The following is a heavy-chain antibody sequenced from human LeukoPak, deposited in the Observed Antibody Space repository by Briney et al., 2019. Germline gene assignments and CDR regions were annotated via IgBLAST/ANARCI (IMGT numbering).Heavy chain of an antibody. Sequence: SETLSLTCAVYGGSFSGYYWSWIRQPPGKGLEWIGEINHSGSTNYNPSLESRVTISVDTSKNQFSLKLSSVTAADTAVYYCARGDSSGWGDYWGQGTLVTVSS. CDR2: INHSGST. D-gene: IGHD6-19*01. CDR3: ARGDSSGWGDY. J-gene: IGHJ4*02. V-gene: IGHV4-34*01. CDR1: GGSFSGYY.